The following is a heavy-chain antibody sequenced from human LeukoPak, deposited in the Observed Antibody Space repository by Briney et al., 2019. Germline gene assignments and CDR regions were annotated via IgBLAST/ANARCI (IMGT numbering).Heavy chain of an antibody. V-gene: IGHV4-34*01. J-gene: IGHJ4*02. CDR2: INRSGRT. D-gene: IGHD3-3*01. CDR3: ARGDFFGY. CDR1: GGSFSGYY. Sequence: SETLSLTCAVYGGSFSGYYWSWVRQPPGKGLEWIGEINRSGRTNYNPSLKSRVTISVDTSKNRFSLNLSSVTAADTAVYYCARGDFFGYWGQGTLVTVSS.